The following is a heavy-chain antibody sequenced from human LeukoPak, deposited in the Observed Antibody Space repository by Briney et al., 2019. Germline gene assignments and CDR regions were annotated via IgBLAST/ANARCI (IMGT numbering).Heavy chain of an antibody. V-gene: IGHV4-39*07. CDR2: IFHSGRT. Sequence: SETLSLTCTVSGGSISSSSSYWGWICQPPGKGLEWIGHIFHSGRTSYNPSLMSRVSISVDKSKNQFSLKLSSVTAADTAVYYCARDRSPFYYFDYWGQGTLVTVSS. CDR3: ARDRSPFYYFDY. CDR1: GGSISSSSSY. J-gene: IGHJ4*02.